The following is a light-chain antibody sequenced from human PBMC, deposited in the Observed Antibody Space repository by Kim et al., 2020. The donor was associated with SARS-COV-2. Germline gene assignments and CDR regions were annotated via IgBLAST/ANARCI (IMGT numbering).Light chain of an antibody. J-gene: IGLJ2*01. CDR1: TNDRIYYDC. Sequence: GPSNTLTCTGITNDRIYYDCMSWYKQQPGKAPTLIIYDVALRPSGVSNRFSGSKSGNTASLTISGLQAEDEADYYCSAYAGGDSRIFGGGTQLTVL. CDR2: DVA. CDR3: SAYAGGDSRI. V-gene: IGLV2-14*03.